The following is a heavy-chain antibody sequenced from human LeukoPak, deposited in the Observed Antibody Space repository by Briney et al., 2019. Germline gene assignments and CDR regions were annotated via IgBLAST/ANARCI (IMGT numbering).Heavy chain of an antibody. CDR1: GYSISSGYY. CDR3: ARDLRLYGSGAGWFDI. D-gene: IGHD3-10*01. Sequence: PSETLSLTCTVSGYSISSGYYWGWIRQPPGKGLEWIGSIYHSGSTYYNPSLKSRVTISVDTSKNQFSLKLSSVTAADTAVYYCARDLRLYGSGAGWFDIWGQGTMVTVSS. CDR2: IYHSGST. J-gene: IGHJ3*02. V-gene: IGHV4-38-2*02.